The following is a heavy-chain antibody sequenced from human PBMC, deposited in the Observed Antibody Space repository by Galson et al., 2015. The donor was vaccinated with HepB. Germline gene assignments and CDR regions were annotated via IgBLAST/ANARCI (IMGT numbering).Heavy chain of an antibody. CDR2: ISGSGGTT. J-gene: IGHJ3*02. D-gene: IGHD6-19*01. CDR1: GFTFNNYA. V-gene: IGHV3-23*01. CDR3: AKFPQISGDNSGWLWAFDI. Sequence: SLRLSCAASGFTFNNYAMGWVRQAPEKGLEWVSAISGSGGTTYSADSVKGRFTISRDNSKNTLYLQLNSLRAEDTAVYYCAKFPQISGDNSGWLWAFDIWGQGTLVTVSS.